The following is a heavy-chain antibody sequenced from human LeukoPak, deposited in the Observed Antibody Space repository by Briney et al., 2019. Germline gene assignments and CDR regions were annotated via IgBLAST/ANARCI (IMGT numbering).Heavy chain of an antibody. CDR2: INHSGST. J-gene: IGHJ4*02. D-gene: IGHD3-9*01. CDR3: ARQAGSYFDWFPEYYFDY. Sequence: PSETLSLTCAVYGGSFSGYYWSWIRQPPGKGLEWIGEINHSGSTNYNPSLESRVTMSVDKSKNQFSLKLSSVTAADTAVYYCARQAGSYFDWFPEYYFDYWGQGTLVTVSS. V-gene: IGHV4-34*01. CDR1: GGSFSGYY.